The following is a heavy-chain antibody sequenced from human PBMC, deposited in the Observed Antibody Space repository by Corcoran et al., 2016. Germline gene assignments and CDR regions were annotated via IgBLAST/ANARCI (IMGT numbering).Heavy chain of an antibody. Sequence: QVQLVESGGGVVQPGRSLRLSCAASGFTFSSYGMHWVRQAPGKGLEWVAVISYDGSNKYYADSVKGRFTISRDNSKNTLYLQMKSLRAEDTAVYYCAKVVPAATNYYYYYGMDVWGQGTTVTVSS. CDR2: ISYDGSNK. J-gene: IGHJ6*02. V-gene: IGHV3-30*18. CDR3: AKVVPAATNYYYYYGMDV. CDR1: GFTFSSYG. D-gene: IGHD2-2*01.